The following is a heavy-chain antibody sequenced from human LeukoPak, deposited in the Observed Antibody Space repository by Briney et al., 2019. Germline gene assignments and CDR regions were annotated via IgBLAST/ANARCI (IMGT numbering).Heavy chain of an antibody. J-gene: IGHJ5*02. Sequence: GGSLRLSCAASGFTFSSYWMSWVRQAPGKGLEWVANMKQDGSEKYYVDSVKGRFTISRDNAKNSLYLQMNSLRAEDTAVYYCARDRPYYYYDSSGYYPSWLDPWGQGTLVTVSS. D-gene: IGHD3-22*01. CDR2: MKQDGSEK. CDR3: ARDRPYYYYDSSGYYPSWLDP. CDR1: GFTFSSYW. V-gene: IGHV3-7*01.